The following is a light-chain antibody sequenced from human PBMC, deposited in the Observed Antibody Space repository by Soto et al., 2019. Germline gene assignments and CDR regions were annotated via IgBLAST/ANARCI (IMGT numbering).Light chain of an antibody. Sequence: DIQMTQSPSSLSASVGDRVTITCQASQDISNYLNWYQQKPGKAPKLRIYDASNLETGVPSRFSGSGSGTDFTFTISSLQPEDIATYYCQQYDNLPRTFGPGTKVDIK. J-gene: IGKJ3*01. CDR1: QDISNY. V-gene: IGKV1-33*01. CDR3: QQYDNLPRT. CDR2: DAS.